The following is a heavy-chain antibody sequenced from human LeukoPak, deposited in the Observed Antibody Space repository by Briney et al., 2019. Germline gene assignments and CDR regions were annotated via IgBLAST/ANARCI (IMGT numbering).Heavy chain of an antibody. D-gene: IGHD4-17*01. CDR3: AREPGRTVTTLKYYYGMDV. CDR2: ISAYNGNT. CDR1: GYTFTSYG. J-gene: IGHJ6*02. V-gene: IGHV1-18*01. Sequence: ASVKVSCKASGYTFTSYGISWVRQAPGQGLEWMGWISAYNGNTNYAQKLQGRVTMTTDTSTSTAYMELRSLRSDDTAVYYCAREPGRTVTTLKYYYGMDVWGQGTTVTVSS.